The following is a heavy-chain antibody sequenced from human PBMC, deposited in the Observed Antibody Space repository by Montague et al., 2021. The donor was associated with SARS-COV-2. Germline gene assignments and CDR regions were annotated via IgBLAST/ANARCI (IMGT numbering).Heavy chain of an antibody. J-gene: IGHJ3*02. CDR1: GFSIASGDY. CDR3: VREMAGGLRNVFDI. D-gene: IGHD5-24*01. V-gene: IGHV4-38-2*02. Sequence: SETLSLTCTVSGFSIASGDYWGWIRQPPGTRLEWIERIYPSGTTYYNPSLQSRLTMSIDTSTNQFSLRLTSVTAADTAVFFCVREMAGGLRNVFDIWGQGTTVTVSS. CDR2: IYPSGTT.